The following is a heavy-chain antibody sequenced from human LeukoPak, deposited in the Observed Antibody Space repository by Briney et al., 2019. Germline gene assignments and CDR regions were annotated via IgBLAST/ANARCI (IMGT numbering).Heavy chain of an antibody. V-gene: IGHV1-8*01. D-gene: IGHD3-3*01. CDR3: ARGGSFLRFLEWSYYYGMDV. J-gene: IGHJ6*02. CDR1: GYTFTSYD. Sequence: ASVKVSCKASGYTFTSYDINWVRQATGQGLEWMGWMNPNSGNTGYAQKFQGRVTMTRNTSISTAYMELSSLRSKDTAVYYCARGGSFLRFLEWSYYYGMDVWGQGTTVTVSS. CDR2: MNPNSGNT.